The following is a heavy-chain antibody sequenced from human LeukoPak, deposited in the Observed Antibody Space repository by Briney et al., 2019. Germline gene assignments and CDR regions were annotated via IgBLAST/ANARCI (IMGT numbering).Heavy chain of an antibody. CDR3: ARVHARDYYYYYYMDV. V-gene: IGHV1-46*01. CDR2: INPSDGST. CDR1: AYTFSTYY. J-gene: IGHJ6*03. Sequence: GASVKVSCKASAYTFSTYYLHWVRQAPGQGLEWMGTINPSDGSTSYAQKFQGRVTMTRDKSTSTVYMELGSLRSEDTAVYYCARVHARDYYYYYYMDVWGKGTTVTVSS.